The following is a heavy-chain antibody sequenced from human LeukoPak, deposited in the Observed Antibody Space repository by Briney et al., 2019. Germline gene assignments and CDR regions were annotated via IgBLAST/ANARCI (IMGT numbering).Heavy chain of an antibody. CDR3: ARAYYYGSGSSGAFDY. D-gene: IGHD3-10*01. CDR1: GGTFSSYA. J-gene: IGHJ4*02. Sequence: SVKVSCKASGGTFSSYAISWVRQAPGQGLEWMGGTIPIFGTANYAQKFQGRVTITTDESTSAAYMELSSLRSEDTAVYYCARAYYYGSGSSGAFDYWGQGTLVTVSS. V-gene: IGHV1-69*05. CDR2: TIPIFGTA.